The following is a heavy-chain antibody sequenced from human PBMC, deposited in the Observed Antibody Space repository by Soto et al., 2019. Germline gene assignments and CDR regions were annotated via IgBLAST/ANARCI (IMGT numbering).Heavy chain of an antibody. CDR1: GFSFRDHS. CDR3: ARLPKGSVVTG. Sequence: PEGSLRLSCVGSGFSFRDHSMNWVRQPPGKGLQWISYISSSSENIYYADSVKGRFTVSRDNAKNTLFLQMNSLRDDDSAIYYCARLPKGSVVTGWGQGSLVTVSS. V-gene: IGHV3-48*02. D-gene: IGHD2-21*02. CDR2: ISSSSENI. J-gene: IGHJ4*01.